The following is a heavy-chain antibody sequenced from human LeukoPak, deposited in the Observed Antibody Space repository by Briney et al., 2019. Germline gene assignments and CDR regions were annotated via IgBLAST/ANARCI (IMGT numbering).Heavy chain of an antibody. J-gene: IGHJ4*02. D-gene: IGHD2-2*01. V-gene: IGHV3-49*04. Sequence: GRSLRLSCTASGFSFRGYAMSWVRQAPGKGLEWVALIRRKASGETTEYAASVRGRFTILRDDSKSIAYLQMNSLKAEDAAVYYCTRPIYCSTYGCQGYYFDYWGQGTLVTVSS. CDR2: IRRKASGETT. CDR3: TRPIYCSTYGCQGYYFDY. CDR1: GFSFRGYA.